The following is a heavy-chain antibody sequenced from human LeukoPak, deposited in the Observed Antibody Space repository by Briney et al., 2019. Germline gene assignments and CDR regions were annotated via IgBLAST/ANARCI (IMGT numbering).Heavy chain of an antibody. J-gene: IGHJ4*02. CDR2: IKQDGSEK. CDR1: GYTFSSYW. Sequence: PGGYLRLSWAASGYTFSSYWMSWVRQAPGKGLEWVANIKQDGSEKYYVDSVKGRFTISRDNAKDSLYLQMNSLRAEDTAVYYCAREDTAMVSFDYWGQGTLVTVSS. CDR3: AREDTAMVSFDY. D-gene: IGHD5-18*01. V-gene: IGHV3-7*01.